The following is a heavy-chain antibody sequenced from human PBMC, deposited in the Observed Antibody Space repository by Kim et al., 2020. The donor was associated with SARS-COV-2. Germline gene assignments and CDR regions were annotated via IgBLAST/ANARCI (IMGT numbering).Heavy chain of an antibody. CDR1: GFTFSSYS. CDR3: ARSLPITYYYGSGSYPSLFDYYYGMDV. V-gene: IGHV3-21*01. J-gene: IGHJ6*02. Sequence: GGSLRLSCAASGFTFSSYSMNWVRQAPGKGLEWVSSISSSSSYIYYADSVKGRFTISRDNAKNSLYLQMNSLRAEDTAVYYCARSLPITYYYGSGSYPSLFDYYYGMDVWGQGTTVTVSS. CDR2: ISSSSSYI. D-gene: IGHD3-10*01.